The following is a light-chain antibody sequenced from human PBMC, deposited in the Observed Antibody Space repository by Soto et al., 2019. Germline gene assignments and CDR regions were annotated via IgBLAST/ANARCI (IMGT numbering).Light chain of an antibody. Sequence: EIVMTHSPATLSVSPCERATLSCRASQSVSSSYLAWYQQKPGQAPRLLIYGASSRATGIPDRFSGSGSGTDFTLTISSLQPEDFATYYCQQSYSTLFGQGTRW. CDR2: GAS. CDR1: QSVSSSY. J-gene: IGKJ1*01. CDR3: QQSYSTL. V-gene: IGKV3D-20*02.